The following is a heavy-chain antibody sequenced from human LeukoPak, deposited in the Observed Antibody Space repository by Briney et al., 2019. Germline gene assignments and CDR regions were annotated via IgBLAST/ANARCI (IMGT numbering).Heavy chain of an antibody. CDR1: GFTFSSYE. D-gene: IGHD1-26*01. CDR3: ARESSAYSGSYSY. V-gene: IGHV3-48*03. CDR2: ISSSGSTI. J-gene: IGHJ4*02. Sequence: PGGSLRLSCAASGFTFSSYEMNWVRQAPGKGLECVSYISSSGSTIYYADSVKGRFTISRDNAKNSLYLQMNSLRAEDTAVYYCARESSAYSGSYSYWGQGTLVTVSS.